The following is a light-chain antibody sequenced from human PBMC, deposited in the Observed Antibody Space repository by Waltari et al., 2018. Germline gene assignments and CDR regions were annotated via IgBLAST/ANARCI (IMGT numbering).Light chain of an antibody. CDR1: SMDVVNSTL. Sequence: QSALTQPASVSGSPGQSITISCTGPSMDVVNSTLSSWFRQHPGQAPKLVVYKISRRPSGVSDRFSGSKSGNTASLTTSGLHLEDEADYYCCSYAGGGSWVFGGGTKLTVL. CDR3: CSYAGGGSWV. J-gene: IGLJ3*02. V-gene: IGLV2-23*02. CDR2: KIS.